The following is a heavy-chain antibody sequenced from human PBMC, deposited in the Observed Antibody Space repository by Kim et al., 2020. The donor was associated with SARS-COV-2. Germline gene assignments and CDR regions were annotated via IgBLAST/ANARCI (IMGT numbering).Heavy chain of an antibody. D-gene: IGHD5-12*01. CDR3: ARDLRGYDNYWFDP. CDR1: GFTFSDYY. J-gene: IGHJ5*02. V-gene: IGHV3-11*06. CDR2: ISGSSRYT. Sequence: GGSLRLSCAASGFTFSDYYMSWIRQAPGKGPEWISYISGSSRYTNYAESVKGRFTISRDNAKNSLYLQMNSLRGEDTAVYYCARDLRGYDNYWFDPWGQGILVTVSS.